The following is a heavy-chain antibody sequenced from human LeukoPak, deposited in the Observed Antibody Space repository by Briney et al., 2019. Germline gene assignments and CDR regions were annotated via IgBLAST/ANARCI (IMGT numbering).Heavy chain of an antibody. Sequence: PSETLSLTCTVSGGSISSGGYYWNWIRQHPGKGLEWIGYIYYSGSTYCNPSLKSRVTISVDTSKNQFSLKLSSVTAADTAVYYCAREGDSSGYRLGYFDYWGQGTLVTVSS. CDR1: GGSISSGGYY. CDR3: AREGDSSGYRLGYFDY. CDR2: IYYSGST. D-gene: IGHD3-22*01. V-gene: IGHV4-31*03. J-gene: IGHJ4*02.